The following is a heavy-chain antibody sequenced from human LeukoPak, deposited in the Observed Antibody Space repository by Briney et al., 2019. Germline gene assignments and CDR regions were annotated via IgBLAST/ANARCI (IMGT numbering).Heavy chain of an antibody. V-gene: IGHV1-18*01. CDR1: GYTFTSYG. CDR2: ISAYIGNT. D-gene: IGHD2-15*01. Sequence: GASVKVSCKASGYTFTSYGISWVRQAPGQGLEWMGWISAYIGNTNYAQKLQGRVTMTTDTSTSTAYMELRSLRSDDTAVYYCARDGYCSGGSCYFLAPFDYWGQGTLVTVSS. J-gene: IGHJ4*02. CDR3: ARDGYCSGGSCYFLAPFDY.